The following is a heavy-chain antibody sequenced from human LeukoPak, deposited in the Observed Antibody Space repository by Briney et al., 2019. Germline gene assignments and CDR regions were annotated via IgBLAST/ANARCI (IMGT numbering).Heavy chain of an antibody. V-gene: IGHV3-20*04. CDR3: ARVGYSSGHYYFDY. D-gene: IGHD6-19*01. CDR2: INWIGGST. CDR1: GFTFDDYG. Sequence: GGSLRLSCAASGFTFDDYGMSWVRQAPGKGLEWVSGINWIGGSTGYADSVKGRFTISRDNAKNSLYLQMNSLRAEDTALYYCARVGYSSGHYYFDYWGQGTLVTVSS. J-gene: IGHJ4*02.